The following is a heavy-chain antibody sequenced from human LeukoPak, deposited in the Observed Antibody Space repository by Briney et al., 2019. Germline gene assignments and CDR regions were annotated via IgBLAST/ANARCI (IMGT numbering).Heavy chain of an antibody. CDR2: ITSSSSYI. Sequence: GGSLRLSCAASGFTFSSYSMNWVRQAPGKGLEWVSFITSSSSYINYADSVKGRFTISRDNAKNSLYLQMNSLRVEDTAVYYCASGSPAGDYWGQGTLVTVSS. CDR3: ASGSPAGDY. V-gene: IGHV3-21*01. CDR1: GFTFSSYS. D-gene: IGHD1-26*01. J-gene: IGHJ4*02.